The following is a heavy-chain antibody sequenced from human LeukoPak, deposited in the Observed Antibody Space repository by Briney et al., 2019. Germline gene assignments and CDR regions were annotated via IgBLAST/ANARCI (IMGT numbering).Heavy chain of an antibody. D-gene: IGHD3-22*01. CDR3: TRDLFVYYDSSGYYLSDY. V-gene: IGHV3-69-1*01. CDR2: ITMNSVR. J-gene: IGHJ4*02. CDR1: GFSLSDYG. Sequence: TAGGSLRLSCSASGFSLSDYGMSWVRQAPGKGLEWVSYITMNSVRFYADSVKGRFTISRDNDKNSVYLQMNSLRDEDTAVYYCTRDLFVYYDSSGYYLSDYWGQGTLVTVSS.